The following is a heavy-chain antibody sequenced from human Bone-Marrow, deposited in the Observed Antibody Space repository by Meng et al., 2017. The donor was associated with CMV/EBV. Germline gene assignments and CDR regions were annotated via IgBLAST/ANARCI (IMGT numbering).Heavy chain of an antibody. CDR1: GCTFSSYA. D-gene: IGHD6-19*01. J-gene: IGHJ5*02. Sequence: KSSGCTFSSYAISLVRQAPGQGLEWMGGIIPIFGTANYAQKFQGRVTITADESTSTAYMELSSLRSEDTAVYYCARDSVAPWGWFDPWGQGTLVTVSS. V-gene: IGHV1-69*01. CDR2: IIPIFGTA. CDR3: ARDSVAPWGWFDP.